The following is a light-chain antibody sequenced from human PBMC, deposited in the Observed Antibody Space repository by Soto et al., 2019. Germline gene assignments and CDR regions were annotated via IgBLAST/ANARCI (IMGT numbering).Light chain of an antibody. CDR3: LQVQYSPTP. Sequence: DIVMTQSPLSLPVTPGEPASISCRSSQSLLHSNGYNYLDWYLQKPGQSPQLLIYLCSNRASGVPDRFSGSGSGTDFTLSISIVETEDVGDYYPLQVQYSPTPFGG. J-gene: IGKJ4*01. V-gene: IGKV2-28*01. CDR2: LCS. CDR1: QSLLHSNGYNY.